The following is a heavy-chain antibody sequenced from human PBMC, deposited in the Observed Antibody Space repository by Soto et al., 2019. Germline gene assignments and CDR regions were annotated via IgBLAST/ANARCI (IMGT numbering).Heavy chain of an antibody. D-gene: IGHD5-12*01. CDR2: IYYSGGT. Sequence: QVQLQESGPGLVKPSQTLSLTCTVSGGSISSGGYYWSWIRQHPGKGLEWIGYIYYSGGTYYNPSLKSRVTISVDTSKNQFSLKLSSVTAPDTAVYYCARGTGRDGYNYDYWGQGTLVTVSS. V-gene: IGHV4-31*03. CDR1: GGSISSGGYY. CDR3: ARGTGRDGYNYDY. J-gene: IGHJ4*02.